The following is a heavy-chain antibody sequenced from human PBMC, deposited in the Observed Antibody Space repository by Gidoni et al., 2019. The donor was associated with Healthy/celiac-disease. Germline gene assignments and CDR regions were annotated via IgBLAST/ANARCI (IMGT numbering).Heavy chain of an antibody. CDR2: IKQDGSEK. J-gene: IGHJ4*02. CDR3: ARDGGIAVAGGPYLDY. D-gene: IGHD6-19*01. CDR1: GFTFSSSC. Sequence: EVQLVESGGGLVQPGGSLRLSCAASGFTFSSSCMSWVRQAPGKGLEWVANIKQDGSEKYYVDSVKGRFTISRDNAKNSLYLQMNSLRAEDTAVYYCARDGGIAVAGGPYLDYWGQGTLVTVSS. V-gene: IGHV3-7*03.